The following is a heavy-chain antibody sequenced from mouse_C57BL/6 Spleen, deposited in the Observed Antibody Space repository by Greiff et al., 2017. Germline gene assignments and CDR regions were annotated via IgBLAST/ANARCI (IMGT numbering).Heavy chain of an antibody. Sequence: LVESGAELARPGASVKMSCKASGYTFTSYTMHWVKQRPGQGLEWIGYINPSSGYTKYNQKFKDKATLTADKSSSTAYMQLSSLTSEDSAVYYCARTLITTVVAPTGKGDYYAMDYWGQGTSVTVSS. D-gene: IGHD1-1*01. CDR3: ARTLITTVVAPTGKGDYYAMDY. CDR1: GYTFTSYT. V-gene: IGHV1-4*01. J-gene: IGHJ4*01. CDR2: INPSSGYT.